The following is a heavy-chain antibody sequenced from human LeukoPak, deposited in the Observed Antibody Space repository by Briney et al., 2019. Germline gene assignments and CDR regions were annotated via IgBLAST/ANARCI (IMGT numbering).Heavy chain of an antibody. CDR1: GGSISSYY. V-gene: IGHV4-34*01. D-gene: IGHD3-16*02. CDR2: INHSGST. CDR3: ARADSMITFGGVIGGYFDY. J-gene: IGHJ4*02. Sequence: SETLSLTCTVSGGSISSYYWSWIRQPPGKGLEWIGEINHSGSTNYNPSLKSRVTISVDTSKNQFSLKLSSVTAADTAVYYCARADSMITFGGVIGGYFDYWGQGTLVTVSS.